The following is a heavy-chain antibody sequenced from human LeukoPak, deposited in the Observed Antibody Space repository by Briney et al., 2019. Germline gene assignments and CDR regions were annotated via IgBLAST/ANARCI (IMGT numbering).Heavy chain of an antibody. CDR3: ARSTGSYYS. J-gene: IGHJ4*02. D-gene: IGHD1-26*01. CDR1: GFTFSSYW. V-gene: IGHV3-48*01. CDR2: IRDNSDTI. Sequence: GGSLRLSCAASGFTFSSYWMSWVRQAPGKGLEWVSYIRDNSDTIYYADSVKGRFTISRDNAKNSLYLQMDSLRAEDTAVYYCARSTGSYYSWGQGTLVTVSS.